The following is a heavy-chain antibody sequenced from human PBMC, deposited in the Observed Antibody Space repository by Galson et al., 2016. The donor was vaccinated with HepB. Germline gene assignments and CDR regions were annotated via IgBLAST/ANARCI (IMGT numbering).Heavy chain of an antibody. D-gene: IGHD2-8*01. V-gene: IGHV5-51*01. CDR1: GYNFTNYW. CDR2: THPGDSDT. CDR3: ARQQWAQVPDDAFDI. J-gene: IGHJ3*02. Sequence: QSGAEVKKPGESLKISCKGFGYNFTNYWIAWVRQMPGKGLEWMAITHPGDSDTRCSPSFQGQVTISVDKSISTAFLQWSSLKASDTGMYYCARQQWAQVPDDAFDIWGQGTIVTVSS.